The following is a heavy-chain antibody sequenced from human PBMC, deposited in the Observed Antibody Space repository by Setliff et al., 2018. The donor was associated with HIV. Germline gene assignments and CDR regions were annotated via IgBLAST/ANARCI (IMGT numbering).Heavy chain of an antibody. CDR3: ARGPKGSSGYAGDY. Sequence: ASVKVSCKAAGDTFTSYDINWVRQATGQGLEGMGWMNPNSGNTGDAQKFQGRVTMTRNTSLSTAYMELSSLRSEDTAVYYCARGPKGSSGYAGDYWGQGTLVTVSS. CDR2: MNPNSGNT. V-gene: IGHV1-8*01. J-gene: IGHJ4*02. CDR1: GDTFTSYD. D-gene: IGHD3-22*01.